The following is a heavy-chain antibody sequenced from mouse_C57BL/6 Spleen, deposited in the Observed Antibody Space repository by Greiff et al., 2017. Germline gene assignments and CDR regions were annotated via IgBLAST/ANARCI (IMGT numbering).Heavy chain of an antibody. CDR1: GFTFSSYA. V-gene: IGHV5-4*01. CDR3: ARDPGDY. J-gene: IGHJ2*01. CDR2: ISDGGSYT. Sequence: EVMLVESGGGLVKPGGSPKLSCAASGFTFSSYAMSWVRQTPEKRLEWVATISDGGSYTYYPDNVKGRFTISRDNAKNNLYLQMSHLKSEDTAMYYCARDPGDYWGQGTTLTVSS.